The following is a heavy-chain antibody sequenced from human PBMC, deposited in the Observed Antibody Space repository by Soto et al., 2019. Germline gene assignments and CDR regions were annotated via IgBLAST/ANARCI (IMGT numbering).Heavy chain of an antibody. Sequence: SETLSLTCTVSGGSISSSSYYWGWIRQPPGKGLEWIGSIYYSGSTYYNPSLKSRVTISVDTSKNQFSLKLSSVTAADTAVYYCARLVKQLVWDYYYGMDVWGQGTTVTVSS. J-gene: IGHJ6*02. CDR1: GGSISSSSYY. CDR2: IYYSGST. D-gene: IGHD6-6*01. V-gene: IGHV4-39*01. CDR3: ARLVKQLVWDYYYGMDV.